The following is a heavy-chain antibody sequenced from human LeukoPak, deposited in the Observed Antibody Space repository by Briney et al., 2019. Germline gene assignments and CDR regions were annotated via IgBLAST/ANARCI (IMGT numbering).Heavy chain of an antibody. CDR3: ARGAHLPYYYYGMDV. CDR2: ISAYNGNT. CDR1: GYTFTIYG. J-gene: IGHJ6*04. Sequence: ASVRVSFKASGYTFTIYGISGVRQAPGQGREGMGWISAYNGNTNYAQKLQGRVTMTTDTSTSTAYMELRSLRSDDTAVYYCARGAHLPYYYYGMDVWGKGTTVTVSS. V-gene: IGHV1-18*04.